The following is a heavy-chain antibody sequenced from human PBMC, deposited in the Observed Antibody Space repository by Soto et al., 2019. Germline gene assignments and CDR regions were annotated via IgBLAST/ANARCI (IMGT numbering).Heavy chain of an antibody. D-gene: IGHD3-3*01. CDR3: ARDGFFGRSGYLDY. V-gene: IGHV4-30-4*01. Sequence: SETLSLTCTVSGGSINSGDYYWNWIRQPPGKGLEWIGYIYYGGSTSYNPSLKSRVTISRDTSKNQFSLKLSSVTAADTAVYYCARDGFFGRSGYLDYWGQGTLVTGSS. J-gene: IGHJ4*02. CDR2: IYYGGST. CDR1: GGSINSGDYY.